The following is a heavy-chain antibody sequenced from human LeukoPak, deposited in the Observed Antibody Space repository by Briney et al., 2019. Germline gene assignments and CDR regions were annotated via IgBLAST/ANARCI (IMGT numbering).Heavy chain of an antibody. CDR3: ARDWQGVRLRLGELSSPYYYYYYMDV. J-gene: IGHJ6*03. Sequence: ASVKVSCKASGYTLTNYGISWVRQAPGQGLEWMGWISPYNGNTHYIQNLQGRVTMTVDTSTNTASMELRSLRSDDTAVYYCARDWQGVRLRLGELSSPYYYYYYMDVWGKGTTVTISS. CDR2: ISPYNGNT. CDR1: GYTLTNYG. V-gene: IGHV1-18*01. D-gene: IGHD3-16*02.